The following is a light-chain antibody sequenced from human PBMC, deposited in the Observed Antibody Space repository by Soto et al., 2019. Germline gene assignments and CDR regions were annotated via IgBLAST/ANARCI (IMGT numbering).Light chain of an antibody. J-gene: IGLJ1*01. Sequence: QSALTQPASVSGSPGQSITISCTGTSSDVGRYNYVSWYQQHPGKAPRLMIYDVTNRPSGVSSRFSGSKSGNTASLTISGLQVEDEADYYCSSYTSSWTYVFGTGTKVTVL. CDR3: SSYTSSWTYV. CDR2: DVT. CDR1: SSDVGRYNY. V-gene: IGLV2-14*03.